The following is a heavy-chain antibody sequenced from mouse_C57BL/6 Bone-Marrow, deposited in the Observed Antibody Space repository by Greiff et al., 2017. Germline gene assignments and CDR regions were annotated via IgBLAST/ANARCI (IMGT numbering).Heavy chain of an antibody. V-gene: IGHV2-2*01. D-gene: IGHD1-1*01. J-gene: IGHJ2*01. CDR1: GFSLTGYG. CDR2: IWSGGST. Sequence: VQLQQSGPGLVQPSQSLSITCTASGFSLTGYGVHWVRQSPGKGLEWLGVIWSGGSTDCNEDFISRLSISTDNSKSQRFLKMNSLQADDTAISNYARNEYYSSSFDYWGQGTTLTVSS. CDR3: ARNEYYSSSFDY.